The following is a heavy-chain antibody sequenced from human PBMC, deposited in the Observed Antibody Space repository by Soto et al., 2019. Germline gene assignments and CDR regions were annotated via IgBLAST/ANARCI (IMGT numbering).Heavy chain of an antibody. CDR2: ISAYNGNT. J-gene: IGHJ6*02. CDR3: AKEKSQDVVVPPADYYYYYGMDV. CDR1: GYTFTSYG. V-gene: IGHV1-18*04. D-gene: IGHD2-2*01. Sequence: ASVKVSCKASGYTFTSYGISWVRQARGQGLEWMGWISAYNGNTNYAQKLQGRVTMTTDTSTSTAYMELRSLRSDDTAVYYCAKEKSQDVVVPPADYYYYYGMDVWGQGTTVTVSS.